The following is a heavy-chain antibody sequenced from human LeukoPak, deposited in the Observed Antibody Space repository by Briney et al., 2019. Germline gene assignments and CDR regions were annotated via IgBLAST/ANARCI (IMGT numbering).Heavy chain of an antibody. CDR3: ARAHTIFWEFDAFDI. D-gene: IGHD3-3*01. J-gene: IGHJ3*02. CDR2: ITSSSTI. V-gene: IGHV3-69-1*01. Sequence: PGGSLRLPCAASGFTFSSYSMNWVRQAPGKGLEWVSSITSSSTIYYAESVKGRFTISRDNAKNSLYLQMNSLRDEDTAVYFCARAHTIFWEFDAFDIWGRGTMVTVSS. CDR1: GFTFSSYS.